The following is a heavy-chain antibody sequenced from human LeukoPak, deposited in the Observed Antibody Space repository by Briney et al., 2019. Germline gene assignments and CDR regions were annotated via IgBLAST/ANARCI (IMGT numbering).Heavy chain of an antibody. J-gene: IGHJ4*02. Sequence: GGSLRLSCAASGFTFSTYWMSWVRQAPGKGLEWVANIRPDGSEKYYLDSVRGRLTISRDNAKNSLSLQMNSLRGEDTAVYYCAKGPLIEVAGTTWDYWGQGTLVTVSS. CDR2: IRPDGSEK. CDR1: GFTFSTYW. CDR3: AKGPLIEVAGTTWDY. D-gene: IGHD6-19*01. V-gene: IGHV3-7*01.